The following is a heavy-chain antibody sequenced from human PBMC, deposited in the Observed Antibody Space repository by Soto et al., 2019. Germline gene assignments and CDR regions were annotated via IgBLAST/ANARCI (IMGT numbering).Heavy chain of an antibody. D-gene: IGHD3-10*01. V-gene: IGHV4-39*07. CDR2: IYHSGST. J-gene: IGHJ3*02. CDR1: GGSISSGGYF. Sequence: SETLSLTCTVSGGSISSGGYFWSWIRQHPGKGLEWIGEIYHSGSTNYNPSLKSRVTISVDKSKNQFSLKLSSVTAADTAVYYCASGITSAFDIWGQGTMVTVSS. CDR3: ASGITSAFDI.